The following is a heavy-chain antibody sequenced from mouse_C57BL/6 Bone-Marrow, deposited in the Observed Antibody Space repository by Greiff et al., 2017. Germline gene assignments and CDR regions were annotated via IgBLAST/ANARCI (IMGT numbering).Heavy chain of an antibody. CDR1: GYTFTSYW. D-gene: IGHD4-1*01. Sequence: VQLQQPGAELVKPGASVKLSCKASGYTFTSYWMHWVKQRPGQSLEWIGMIHPNSGSTNYNEKFKSKATLTVDKSSSTAYMQLSSLTSEDSAVYYCTRALTGTDYFDYWGQGTTVTVSS. V-gene: IGHV1-64*01. CDR2: IHPNSGST. CDR3: TRALTGTDYFDY. J-gene: IGHJ2*01.